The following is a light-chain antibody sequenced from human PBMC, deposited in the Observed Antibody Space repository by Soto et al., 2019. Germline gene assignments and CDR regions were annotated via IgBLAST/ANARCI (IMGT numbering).Light chain of an antibody. Sequence: QSALTQPASVSGSPGQSITFSCTGTGSDVGGYDYVSWYQHHPGKAPKVMIYEVTNRPSGVSNRFSGSKSGNTASLTISGLLAEDEADYYCSSYTSSSTYVFGTGTKVTVL. V-gene: IGLV2-14*01. J-gene: IGLJ1*01. CDR2: EVT. CDR1: GSDVGGYDY. CDR3: SSYTSSSTYV.